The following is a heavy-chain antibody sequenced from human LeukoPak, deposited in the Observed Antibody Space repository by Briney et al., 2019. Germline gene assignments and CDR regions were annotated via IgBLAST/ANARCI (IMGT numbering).Heavy chain of an antibody. Sequence: PSETLSLTCTVSGYSISSGFYWGWIRQPPGKGLEWIGNVYHGGSSYFNPSLKSRVTISVDTSKNQFSLNLSSVTAADTAVYYCARGLEWLTRRHNWFDPWGQGTLVTVSS. J-gene: IGHJ5*02. CDR2: VYHGGSS. CDR3: ARGLEWLTRRHNWFDP. CDR1: GYSISSGFY. V-gene: IGHV4-38-2*02. D-gene: IGHD3-3*01.